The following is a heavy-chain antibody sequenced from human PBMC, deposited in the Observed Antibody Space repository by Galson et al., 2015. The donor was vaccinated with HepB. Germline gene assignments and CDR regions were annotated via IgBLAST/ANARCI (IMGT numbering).Heavy chain of an antibody. CDR2: IFGGDST. V-gene: IGHV3-66*01. Sequence: SLRLSCAASGFIVSSHYMTWVRQTPGRGPEWVSVIFGGDSTYYADSVKGRFTISRDNSKNTVYLQMNSLGAGDSALYYCARGLGTRFSNSWYFYDGMDVWGQGTTVIVSS. CDR3: ARGLGTRFSNSWYFYDGMDV. CDR1: GFIVSSHY. D-gene: IGHD2/OR15-2a*01. J-gene: IGHJ6*02.